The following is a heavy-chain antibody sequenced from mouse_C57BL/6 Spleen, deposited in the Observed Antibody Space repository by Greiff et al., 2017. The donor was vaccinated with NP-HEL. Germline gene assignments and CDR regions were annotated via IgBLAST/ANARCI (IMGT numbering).Heavy chain of an antibody. V-gene: IGHV1-55*01. Sequence: QVHVKQPGAELVKPGASVKMSCKASGYTFTSYWITWVKQRPGQGLEWIGDIYPGSGSTNYNEKFKSKATLTVDTSSSTAYMQLSSLTSEDSAVYYCARFYYGNYWYFDVWGTGTTVTVSS. J-gene: IGHJ1*03. CDR2: IYPGSGST. D-gene: IGHD2-1*01. CDR3: ARFYYGNYWYFDV. CDR1: GYTFTSYW.